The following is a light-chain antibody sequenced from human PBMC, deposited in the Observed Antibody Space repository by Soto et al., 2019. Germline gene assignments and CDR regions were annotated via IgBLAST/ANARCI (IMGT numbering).Light chain of an antibody. CDR3: QQYGSSPWT. CDR2: GTS. CDR1: QTVSNSY. Sequence: ETVLTQSPGSRSLSLGDRATLSCRASQTVSNSYLAWYQQKPGQAPRLLIYGTSSRATGIPDRFSGSGSGTDFTLTINRLEPEDFVIYYCQQYGSSPWTFGQGTKVEIK. V-gene: IGKV3-20*01. J-gene: IGKJ1*01.